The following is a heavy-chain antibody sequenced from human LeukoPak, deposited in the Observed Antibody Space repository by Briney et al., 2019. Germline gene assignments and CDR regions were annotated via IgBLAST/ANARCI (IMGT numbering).Heavy chain of an antibody. CDR2: INHSGNN. CDR1: GRSFSCSY. V-gene: IGHV4-34*01. J-gene: IGHJ4*02. Sequence: SQSLSLTCAAYGRSFSCSYWSWIRQPAGKGLEWIGEINHSGNNNSNPTFKSRFTRSVNTSKSQFSLKLSSVTATNAAVYYCARGRAAAGLTPLLHYCGQGTLVTVSS. D-gene: IGHD6-13*01. CDR3: ARGRAAAGLTPLLHY.